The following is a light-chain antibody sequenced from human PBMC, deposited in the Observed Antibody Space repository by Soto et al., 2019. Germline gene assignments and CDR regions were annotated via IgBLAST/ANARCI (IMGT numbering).Light chain of an antibody. CDR2: GAS. Sequence: EIVMTQSPATLSVSPGEGATLSCRASQSISSNLAWFQQKPGQAPRLLIYGASTRATGIPARFSGSGSGTEFTLTISSLQSEDFAVYYCQQYNNRPRTFGQGTKVEIK. J-gene: IGKJ1*01. CDR1: QSISSN. CDR3: QQYNNRPRT. V-gene: IGKV3-15*01.